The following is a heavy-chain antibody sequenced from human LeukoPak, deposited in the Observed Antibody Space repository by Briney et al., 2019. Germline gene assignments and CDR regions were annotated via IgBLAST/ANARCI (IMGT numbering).Heavy chain of an antibody. CDR2: IYPGDSDT. D-gene: IGHD6-13*01. Sequence: GESLKISCKGSRYSFTSYWIGWVRQMPGKGLEWMGIIYPGDSDTRYSPSFQGQVTISADKSISTAYLQWSSLKASDTAMYYCASRYSSSWGPRDAFDIWGQGTMVTVSS. CDR1: RYSFTSYW. V-gene: IGHV5-51*01. CDR3: ASRYSSSWGPRDAFDI. J-gene: IGHJ3*02.